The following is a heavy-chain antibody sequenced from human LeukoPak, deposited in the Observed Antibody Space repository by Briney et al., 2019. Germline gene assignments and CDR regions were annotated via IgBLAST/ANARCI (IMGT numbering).Heavy chain of an antibody. D-gene: IGHD1-26*01. CDR2: VSGSGRST. CDR1: GFTFSSYA. J-gene: IGHJ4*02. CDR3: AKAERFSGTKTPDY. Sequence: GGSLRLSCAASGFTFSSYAMSWVRQAPGKGLEWVSVVSGSGRSTDYADSVKGRFTISRDNSKNTLYLQMNSLRAEDTASYYCAKAERFSGTKTPDYWGQGTLVTVSS. V-gene: IGHV3-23*01.